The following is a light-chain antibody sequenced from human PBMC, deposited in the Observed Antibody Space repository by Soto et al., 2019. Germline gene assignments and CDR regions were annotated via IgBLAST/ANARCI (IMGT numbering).Light chain of an antibody. Sequence: QSVLTQPPSASGTPGQRVTISCSGSRPSIGSNHVYWYQQLPGMAPKLLIYTNNQRPSGVPDRFSASTSGTSASLAISGPRSEDEADYYCAAWHASLSGVIFGGGTKVTVL. V-gene: IGLV1-47*02. J-gene: IGLJ2*01. CDR3: AAWHASLSGVI. CDR1: RPSIGSNH. CDR2: TNN.